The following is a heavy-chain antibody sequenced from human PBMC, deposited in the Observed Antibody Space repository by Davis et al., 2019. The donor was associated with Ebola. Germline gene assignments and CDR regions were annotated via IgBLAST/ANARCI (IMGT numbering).Heavy chain of an antibody. CDR1: GGSISSSSYY. J-gene: IGHJ5*02. CDR2: IYHSGST. V-gene: IGHV4-39*07. D-gene: IGHD4-17*01. CDR3: ARFATVANLGNWFDP. Sequence: MPSETLSLTCSVSGGSISSSSYYWGWIRQPPGKGLEWIGSIYHSGSTYHNPSIKRRVTITVDTSKNQFSLNLNSVTAADKAVYYCARFATVANLGNWFDPWGQGTLVTVSS.